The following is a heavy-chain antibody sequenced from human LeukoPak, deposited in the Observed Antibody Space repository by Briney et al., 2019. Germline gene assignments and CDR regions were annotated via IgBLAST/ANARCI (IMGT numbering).Heavy chain of an antibody. D-gene: IGHD3-22*01. Sequence: PSETLSLTCTVSGGSISSYYWSWIRQPPGKGLEWIGYIYYSGSTNYNPSLKSRVTISVDTSKNQFSLKLSSVTAADTAVYYCATLKDSSGYYFDYWGQGTLVTASS. CDR2: IYYSGST. V-gene: IGHV4-59*01. CDR1: GGSISSYY. CDR3: ATLKDSSGYYFDY. J-gene: IGHJ4*02.